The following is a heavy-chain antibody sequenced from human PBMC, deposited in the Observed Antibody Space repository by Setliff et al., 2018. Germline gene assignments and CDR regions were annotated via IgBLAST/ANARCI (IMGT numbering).Heavy chain of an antibody. V-gene: IGHV4-39*01. Sequence: LSLTCTVSGDSIRRSTYYWGWIRQSPGKGLDWIATVDHSGNAFYNPSLKSRVIISVDTSKNQVSLRLTSVSAADTAVYYCARGDEIVQGRHGAFDIWGQGTMVT. CDR1: GDSIRRSTYY. CDR3: ARGDEIVQGRHGAFDI. D-gene: IGHD1-1*01. CDR2: VDHSGNA. J-gene: IGHJ3*02.